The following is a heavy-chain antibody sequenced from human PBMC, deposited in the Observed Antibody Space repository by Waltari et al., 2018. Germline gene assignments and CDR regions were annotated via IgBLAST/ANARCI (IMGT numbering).Heavy chain of an antibody. CDR3: ARTAAAAPRYYYYYMDV. CDR2: ICHSGCT. Sequence: QVQLQESGPGLVKPSETLSLTCAVSGYSISSGYYWGWIRQPPGKGLEWIGSICHSGCTYYNPSLKSRVTISVDTAKNQFSLKLSSVTAADTAVYYWARTAAAAPRYYYYYMDVWGKGTTVTVSS. V-gene: IGHV4-38-2*01. D-gene: IGHD6-13*01. J-gene: IGHJ6*03. CDR1: GYSISSGYY.